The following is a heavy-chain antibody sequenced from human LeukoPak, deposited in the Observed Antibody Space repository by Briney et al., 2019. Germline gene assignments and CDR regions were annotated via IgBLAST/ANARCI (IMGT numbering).Heavy chain of an antibody. J-gene: IGHJ5*02. CDR2: INPNSGGT. V-gene: IGHV1-2*02. D-gene: IGHD3-10*01. Sequence: ASVKVSCKASGYTFTSQDTNWVRQATGQGLEWMGWINPNSGGTNYAQKFQGRVTMTRDTSIGTAYMELSRLRSDDTAVYYCAREGQIEPGEDNWFDPWGQGTLVTVSS. CDR3: AREGQIEPGEDNWFDP. CDR1: GYTFTSQD.